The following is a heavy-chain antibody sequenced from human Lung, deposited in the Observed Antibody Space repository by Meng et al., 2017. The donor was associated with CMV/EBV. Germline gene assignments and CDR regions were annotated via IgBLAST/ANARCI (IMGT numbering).Heavy chain of an antibody. J-gene: IGHJ5*02. CDR1: GGSFSGGYY. D-gene: IGHD2-15*01. V-gene: IGHV4-31*03. Sequence: SXTLSLXCTVSGGSFSGGYYWSWIRQHPGKGLELIGYIYYSGSTNYNPSLKSRVTMSIDTSKNQFSLKLTSVTAADTAVYYCARSKGYCSGGSCISRFDPWXQGTXVTVSS. CDR3: ARSKGYCSGGSCISRFDP. CDR2: IYYSGST.